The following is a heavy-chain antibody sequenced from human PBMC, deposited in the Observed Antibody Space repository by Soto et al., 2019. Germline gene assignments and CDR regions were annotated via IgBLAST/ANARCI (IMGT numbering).Heavy chain of an antibody. D-gene: IGHD2-21*01. CDR1: GLTFNTSG. V-gene: IGHV3-30*03. Sequence: GGSRRFSCEVSGLTFNTSGMHWVRRAPGKGLEWMAVISYDGATQYYGDTVKGRFTINRDNSKNTLFLNMGRMRAEDTAMYYCATKARVKNYLYYGMDVWGLGTTVTVSS. J-gene: IGHJ6*02. CDR2: ISYDGATQ. CDR3: ATKARVKNYLYYGMDV.